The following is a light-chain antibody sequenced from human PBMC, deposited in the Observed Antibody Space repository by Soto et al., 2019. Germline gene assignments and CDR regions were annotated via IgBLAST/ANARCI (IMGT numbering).Light chain of an antibody. CDR1: SSDVGGYNY. J-gene: IGLJ3*02. CDR2: EVS. V-gene: IGLV2-14*01. Sequence: QSVLTQPASVSESPGQSITISCTGTSSDVGGYNYVSWYQQHPGKPPKLMIYEVSNRPSGVSNRFSGSKSGNTASLTISGLQAEDEADYYCSSYTSSSTRVFGGGTKVTVL. CDR3: SSYTSSSTRV.